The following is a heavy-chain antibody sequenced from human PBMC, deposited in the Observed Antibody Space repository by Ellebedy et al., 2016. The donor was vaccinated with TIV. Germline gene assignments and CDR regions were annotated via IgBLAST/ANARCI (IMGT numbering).Heavy chain of an antibody. Sequence: ASVTVSCXASGYTFTGYSMHWVRQAPGQWLEWMGWINPNSGGTNYAQKFQGRVTMTRDTSISTAYMELSRLRSDDTAVYYCASLAVVADWFNPWGQGTLVTVAS. D-gene: IGHD2-15*01. V-gene: IGHV1-2*02. CDR2: INPNSGGT. J-gene: IGHJ5*02. CDR1: GYTFTGYS. CDR3: ASLAVVADWFNP.